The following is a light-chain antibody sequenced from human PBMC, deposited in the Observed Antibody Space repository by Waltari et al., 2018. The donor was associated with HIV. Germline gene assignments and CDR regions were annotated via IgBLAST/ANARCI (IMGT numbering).Light chain of an antibody. CDR2: NTD. J-gene: IGLJ2*01. Sequence: QTVVTQEPSLSVSPGKTITLTCGVNSGSVSTSYYPSWYKLAPGQGPRRLVYNTDVRFSGVPDLFSGSLVGNRAALTITGAQADDDSFYYCVLYVRSGRVVGGGTKLTVL. CDR1: SGSVSTSYY. V-gene: IGLV8-61*01. CDR3: VLYVRSGRV.